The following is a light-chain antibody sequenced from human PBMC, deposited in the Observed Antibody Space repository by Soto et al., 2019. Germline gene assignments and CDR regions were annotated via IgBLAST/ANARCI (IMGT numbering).Light chain of an antibody. CDR2: EVS. CDR3: SSYTSSSTWV. V-gene: IGLV2-14*01. J-gene: IGLJ3*02. CDR1: SSDVGGYNY. Sequence: QSALTQPASVSGSPGQSITISCTGTSSDVGGYNYVSWYQQHPGKAPKFMIYEVSNRPSGVSNRFSGSKSGNTASLTISGLQAEDEAHYYCSSYTSSSTWVFGGGTKVTVL.